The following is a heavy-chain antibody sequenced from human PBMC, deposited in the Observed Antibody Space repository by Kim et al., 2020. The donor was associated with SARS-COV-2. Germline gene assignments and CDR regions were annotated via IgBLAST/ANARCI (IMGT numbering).Heavy chain of an antibody. Sequence: GGSLRLSCAASGFTFSSYSMNWVRQAPGKGLEWVSSISSSSSYIYYADSVKGRFTISRDNAKNSLYLQMNSLRAEDTAVYYCARDRARESEGFLEWFSYLRYYGMDVWGQGTTVTVSS. CDR3: ARDRARESEGFLEWFSYLRYYGMDV. D-gene: IGHD3-3*01. J-gene: IGHJ6*02. CDR2: ISSSSSYI. CDR1: GFTFSSYS. V-gene: IGHV3-21*01.